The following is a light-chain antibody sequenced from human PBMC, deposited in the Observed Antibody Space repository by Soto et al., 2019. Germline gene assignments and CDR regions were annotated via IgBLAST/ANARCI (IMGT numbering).Light chain of an antibody. V-gene: IGLV2-14*01. Sequence: QSALTQPASVSGSPGQSITISCTGSSSDVGGYNYVSWYQQHPGKAPKLMICEVSNRPSGVSNRFSGSKSGNTASLTISGLQAEDEADYYGSSFSSSINVVFGGGTQLTVL. CDR3: SSFSSSINVV. CDR1: SSDVGGYNY. CDR2: EVS. J-gene: IGLJ2*01.